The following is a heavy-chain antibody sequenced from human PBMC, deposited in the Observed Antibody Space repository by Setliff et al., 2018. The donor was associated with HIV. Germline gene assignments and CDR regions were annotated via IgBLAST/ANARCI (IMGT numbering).Heavy chain of an antibody. V-gene: IGHV4-34*01. J-gene: IGHJ5*02. CDR1: GGSLSGYY. Sequence: SETLSLTCAAYGGSLSGYYWSWIRQTPGKGLEWIGEVHYSGRTAYNPSLQSRVAISVDMYRNQFFLRLTSVTAADTSVYYCARHRAQRGSGTYYDDWFDPWGPGTLVTVSS. CDR3: ARHRAQRGSGTYYDDWFDP. CDR2: VHYSGRT. D-gene: IGHD3-10*01.